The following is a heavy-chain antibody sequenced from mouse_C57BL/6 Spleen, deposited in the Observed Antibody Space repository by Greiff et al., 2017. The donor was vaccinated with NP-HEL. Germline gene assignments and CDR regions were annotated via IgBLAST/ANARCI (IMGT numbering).Heavy chain of an antibody. CDR2: ISSGSSTI. J-gene: IGHJ3*01. CDR1: GFTFSDYG. V-gene: IGHV5-17*01. CDR3: AREGAAY. Sequence: DVQLVESGGGLVKPGGSLKLSCAASGFTFSDYGMHWVRQAPEKGLEWVAYISSGSSTIYYADTVKGRFTISRDNAKNTLFLQMTSLRSEDTAMYYCAREGAAYWGQGTLVTVSA.